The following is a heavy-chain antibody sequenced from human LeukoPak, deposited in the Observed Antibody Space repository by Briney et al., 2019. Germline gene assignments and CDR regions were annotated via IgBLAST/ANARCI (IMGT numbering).Heavy chain of an antibody. V-gene: IGHV4-39*07. CDR1: GGSISISNYY. D-gene: IGHD4-17*01. Sequence: PSETLSLTCTVSGGSISISNYYWGWIRQPPGKGLEWIGSMSYSGRTYYNPSLKTRVTVSLDTSKNQFSLNLISATAADTAVYYCARSPQGTATTANWLDPWGQGTLVTVSS. CDR3: ARSPQGTATTANWLDP. J-gene: IGHJ5*02. CDR2: MSYSGRT.